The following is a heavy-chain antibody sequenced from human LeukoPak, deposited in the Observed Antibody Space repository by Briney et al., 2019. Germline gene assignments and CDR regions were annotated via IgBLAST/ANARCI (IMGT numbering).Heavy chain of an antibody. D-gene: IGHD2-15*01. CDR1: GGSFSGYY. CDR3: AREWYY. Sequence: SETLSLTCAVYGGSFSGYYWSWTRQPPGKGLEWIGEINHSGSTNYNPSLKSRVTISVDTSKNQFSLKLSSVTAADTAVYYCAREWYYWGQGTLVTVSS. J-gene: IGHJ4*02. V-gene: IGHV4-34*01. CDR2: INHSGST.